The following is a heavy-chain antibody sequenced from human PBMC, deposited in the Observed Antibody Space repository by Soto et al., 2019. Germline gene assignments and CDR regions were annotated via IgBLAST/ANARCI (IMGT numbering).Heavy chain of an antibody. J-gene: IGHJ4*02. D-gene: IGHD3-10*02. CDR3: AKDLRDNYVGYFDY. CDR2: ISGSGTIT. Sequence: EVQLLESGGGLVQPGGSLRLSCVVSGFTFSSYAMSWVSQAPGEGLEWVSTISGSGTITHYADSVKCRFTISKDNSKNTLYLQMHSLRAEDTAVYYCAKDLRDNYVGYFDYWCQGTLVTVSS. CDR1: GFTFSSYA. V-gene: IGHV3-23*01.